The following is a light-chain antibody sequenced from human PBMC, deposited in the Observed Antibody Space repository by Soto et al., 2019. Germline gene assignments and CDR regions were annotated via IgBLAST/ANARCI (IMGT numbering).Light chain of an antibody. Sequence: EIVLTQSPATLSLSPGERATLSCRASQSFSTYLAWYQQKSGQAPRLLIYDISHRATGIPARFSGSASGTDFTLTISSLEPEDFALYFCQHRANWPWTFGKGTKVDIK. CDR1: QSFSTY. J-gene: IGKJ1*01. CDR3: QHRANWPWT. CDR2: DIS. V-gene: IGKV3-11*01.